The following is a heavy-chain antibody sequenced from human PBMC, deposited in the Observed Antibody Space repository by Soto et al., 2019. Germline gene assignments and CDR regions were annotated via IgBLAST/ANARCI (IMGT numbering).Heavy chain of an antibody. D-gene: IGHD2-2*01. J-gene: IGHJ6*02. CDR1: GFTFSNAW. CDR2: IKSKTDGGTT. CDR3: TTEGYCSSTSCYDSHLDYYYYGMDV. Sequence: GGSLRLSCAASGFTFSNAWMNWVRQAPGKGLEWVGRIKSKTDGGTTDYAAPVKGRFTISRDDSKNTLYLQMNSLKTEDTAVYYCTTEGYCSSTSCYDSHLDYYYYGMDVWGQGTTVTVSS. V-gene: IGHV3-15*07.